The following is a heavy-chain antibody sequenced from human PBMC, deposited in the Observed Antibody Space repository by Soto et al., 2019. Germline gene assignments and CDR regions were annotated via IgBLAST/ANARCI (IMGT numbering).Heavy chain of an antibody. V-gene: IGHV4-4*07. Sequence: SETLSLTCTVSGGSISSYHWNRIRQPAGKGLEWIGCIYSSGTTKYNPSLKSRVTMSVDTSKKQFSLKVSSVTAADTAVYYCARAATPVDFYYGMDVWGQGTTVTVSS. CDR2: IYSSGTT. CDR1: GGSISSYH. CDR3: ARAATPVDFYYGMDV. J-gene: IGHJ6*02.